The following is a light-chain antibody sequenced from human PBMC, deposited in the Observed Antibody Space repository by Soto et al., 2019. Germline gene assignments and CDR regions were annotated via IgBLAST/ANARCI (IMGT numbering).Light chain of an antibody. V-gene: IGKV4-1*01. J-gene: IGKJ1*01. CDR3: QQYYSTSWT. CDR1: QSVLYSSNNKNY. Sequence: DIVMTQSPDSLAVSLGERATINCKSSQSVLYSSNNKNYLAWYQQKPGQPPKLLIYWASTRESGVPDRFSGSGSGTDFTLTISSLQAEDVAVYNCQQYYSTSWTFGQGTQVEIK. CDR2: WAS.